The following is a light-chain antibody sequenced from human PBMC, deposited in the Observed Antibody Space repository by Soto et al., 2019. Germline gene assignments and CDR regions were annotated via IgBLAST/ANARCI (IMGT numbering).Light chain of an antibody. Sequence: EIVLTQSPGTLSLSPGERAILSCRASQSVSSSYLAWYRQKPGQAPSLLIYGASSRATGIPDRFSGSVSGTDFTLTICRLEPEDFAVYYCQQYGISPRTCGQGTKVEMK. V-gene: IGKV3-20*01. CDR2: GAS. J-gene: IGKJ1*01. CDR1: QSVSSSY. CDR3: QQYGISPRT.